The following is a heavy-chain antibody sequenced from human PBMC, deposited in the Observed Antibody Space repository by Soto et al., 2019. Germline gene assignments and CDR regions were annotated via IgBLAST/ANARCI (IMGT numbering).Heavy chain of an antibody. J-gene: IGHJ6*02. CDR1: GFTFSSYG. CDR3: ANPGAIHYYGMDV. D-gene: IGHD1-26*01. Sequence: SLRLSCAASGFTFSSYGMHWVRQAPGKGLEWVAVVSYDGSNKYYADSVKGRFTIFRDNSKNTLYLQMNSLRAEDTAVYYCANPGAIHYYGMDVWGQGTTVTVSS. CDR2: VSYDGSNK. V-gene: IGHV3-30*18.